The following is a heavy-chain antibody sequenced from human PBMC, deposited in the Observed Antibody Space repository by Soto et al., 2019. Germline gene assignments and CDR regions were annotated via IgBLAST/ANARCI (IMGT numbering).Heavy chain of an antibody. CDR2: ISWNSGSI. V-gene: IGHV3-9*01. D-gene: IGHD2-8*02. CDR1: GFTFDDYA. CDR3: AKDILGRRYARYYYYYGMDV. J-gene: IGHJ6*02. Sequence: EVQLVESGGGLVQPGRSLRLSCAASGFTFDDYAMHWVRQAPGKGLEWVSGISWNSGSIGYADSVKGRFTISRDNAKYSLYLQMNSLRAEDTALYYCAKDILGRRYARYYYYYGMDVWGQGTTVTVS.